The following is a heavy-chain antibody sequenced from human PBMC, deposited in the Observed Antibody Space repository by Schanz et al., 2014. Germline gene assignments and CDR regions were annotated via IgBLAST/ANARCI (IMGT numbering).Heavy chain of an antibody. Sequence: QVQLVESGGGVVQPGRSLRLSCAASGFTFSSYGMHWVRQAPGRGLEWVSGITRQGTTYYGDFVRGRFSISRDLSSNTLYLQMNSLRADDTAVYYCARDLLVSHYDFWSGNDYWGQGTLVTVSS. CDR1: GFTFSSYG. CDR2: ITRQGTT. J-gene: IGHJ4*02. CDR3: ARDLLVSHYDFWSGNDY. V-gene: IGHV3-30*06. D-gene: IGHD3-3*01.